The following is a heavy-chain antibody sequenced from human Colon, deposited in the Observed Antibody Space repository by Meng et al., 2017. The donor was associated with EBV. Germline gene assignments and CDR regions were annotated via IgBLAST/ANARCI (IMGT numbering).Heavy chain of an antibody. D-gene: IGHD2-21*02. Sequence: QGQQVQSWAELKKPGASVKVSCKASGYSLRSYAVNWLRQAPGRGLEWMGWINPSTAHPTYAQDFTGRFVFSLDISVNTAYLQINSLKAEDTAIYYCVRDVPDGDISLFDSWGQGTLVTVSS. V-gene: IGHV7-4-1*02. CDR2: INPSTAHP. CDR3: VRDVPDGDISLFDS. CDR1: GYSLRSYA. J-gene: IGHJ4*02.